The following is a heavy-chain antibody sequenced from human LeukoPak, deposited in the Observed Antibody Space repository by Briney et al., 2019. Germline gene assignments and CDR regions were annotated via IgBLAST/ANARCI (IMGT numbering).Heavy chain of an antibody. J-gene: IGHJ3*02. CDR1: GYTFTSYD. V-gene: IGHV1-8*01. Sequence: ASVKVSCKASGYTFTSYDINWVRQATGQGLEWMGWMNPNSGNTGYAQKFQGRVTMTRNTSISTAYMELSSLRAEDTAVYYCAKIHSLRVPTDHDAFDIWGQGTMVTVSS. CDR3: AKIHSLRVPTDHDAFDI. CDR2: MNPNSGNT. D-gene: IGHD4-11*01.